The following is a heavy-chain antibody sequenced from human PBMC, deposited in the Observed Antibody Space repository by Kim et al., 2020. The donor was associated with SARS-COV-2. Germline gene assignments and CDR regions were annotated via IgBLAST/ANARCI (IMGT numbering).Heavy chain of an antibody. V-gene: IGHV3-33*06. CDR3: AKGRDGYPIDY. D-gene: IGHD5-12*01. CDR2: K. J-gene: IGHJ4*02. Sequence: KYYGDSLKGRFIISRDTTTNTLYLQMNSLKAEDTAVYYCAKGRDGYPIDYRGQGTLVTVSS.